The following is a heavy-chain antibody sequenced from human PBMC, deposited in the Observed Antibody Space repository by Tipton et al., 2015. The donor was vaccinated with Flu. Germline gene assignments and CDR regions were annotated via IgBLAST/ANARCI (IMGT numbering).Heavy chain of an antibody. CDR3: ARLSYYDVDLKNFYFDY. CDR2: IYPSGTT. V-gene: IGHV4-39*01. J-gene: IGHJ4*02. CDR1: SGSIRSTNYF. Sequence: GLVKPSETLSLTCTVSSGSIRSTNYFCAWIRQPPGKRLELIGSIYPSGTTYCNPSLKSRVTISVDTSKSQFSLKLRSVTAADTAVYYCARLSYYDVDLKNFYFDYWGQGALVTVSS. D-gene: IGHD3-10*02.